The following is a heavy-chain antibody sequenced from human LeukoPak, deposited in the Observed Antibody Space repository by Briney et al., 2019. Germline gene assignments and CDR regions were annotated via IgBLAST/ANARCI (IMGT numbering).Heavy chain of an antibody. CDR3: AKRSTGYYFDS. CDR1: GFTFSNSI. Sequence: GGSLRLSCVGSGFTFSNSILGWVRQAPGKGLEWLSTFSGNDGYTYYADSVKGRFTISRDNSKNTVYLQMNSLRAEDTANYYCAKRSTGYYFDSWGQGTLVTVSS. J-gene: IGHJ4*02. V-gene: IGHV3-23*01. CDR2: FSGNDGYT. D-gene: IGHD2-2*01.